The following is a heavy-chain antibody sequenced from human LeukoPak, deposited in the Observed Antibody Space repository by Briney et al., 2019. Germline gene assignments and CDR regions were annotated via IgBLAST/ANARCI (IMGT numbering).Heavy chain of an antibody. CDR1: GFTFSSHG. D-gene: IGHD2-15*01. CDR2: ISDDGRTE. CDR3: TKEGATGSRYNFDY. Sequence: GGSLRLSCAASGFTFSSHGMHWVRQAPGKGLEWVAVISDDGRTEYYADSVKGRFTISRDSSKNTLPLQMNSLRDDDTAVFYCTKEGATGSRYNFDYWGRGTLVTVSS. J-gene: IGHJ4*02. V-gene: IGHV3-30*18.